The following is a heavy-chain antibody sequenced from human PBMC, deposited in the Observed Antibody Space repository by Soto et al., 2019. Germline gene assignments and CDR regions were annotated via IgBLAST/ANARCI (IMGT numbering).Heavy chain of an antibody. V-gene: IGHV1-18*03. D-gene: IGHD3-22*01. J-gene: IGHJ6*02. Sequence: ASVKVSCKASGYTFTSYGISWVRQAPGQGLEWMGWISAYNGNTNYAQKLQGRVTMTTDTSTSTAYMELRSLRSDDMAVYYCSRDHYDSSGYNYYYYGMDVWGQGTTVTVSS. CDR3: SRDHYDSSGYNYYYYGMDV. CDR2: ISAYNGNT. CDR1: GYTFTSYG.